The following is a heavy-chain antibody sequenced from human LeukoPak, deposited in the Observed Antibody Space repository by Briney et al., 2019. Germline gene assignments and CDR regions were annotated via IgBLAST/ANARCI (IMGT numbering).Heavy chain of an antibody. CDR3: ERAYGDYELLYYYYYMDV. V-gene: IGHV4-4*07. CDR1: GGSISIYY. CDR2: IYTSGST. Sequence: SDTLSLTCTVSGGSISIYYWSWIRQPAGKGLELIGRIYTSGSTNYNPSLKSRVTMSVDPSKNQFSLKLGSVTAADTAVYYCERAYGDYELLYYYYYMDVWGKGTTVTVSS. J-gene: IGHJ6*03. D-gene: IGHD4-17*01.